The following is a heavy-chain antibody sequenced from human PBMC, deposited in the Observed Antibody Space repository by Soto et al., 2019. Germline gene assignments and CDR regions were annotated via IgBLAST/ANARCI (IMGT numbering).Heavy chain of an antibody. Sequence: GGSLRLSCAASGFTFSSHSMNWVHQAPGKGLEWVSSISSSSSYIYYADSVKGRFTISRDNAKNSLYLQMNSLRAEDTAVYYCARGYSSSWYVGEFDYWGQGTLVTVSS. CDR1: GFTFSSHS. CDR2: ISSSSSYI. D-gene: IGHD6-13*01. CDR3: ARGYSSSWYVGEFDY. J-gene: IGHJ4*02. V-gene: IGHV3-21*01.